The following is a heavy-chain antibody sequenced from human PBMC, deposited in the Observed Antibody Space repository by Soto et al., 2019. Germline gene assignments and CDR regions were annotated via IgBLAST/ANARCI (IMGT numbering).Heavy chain of an antibody. CDR1: GGSISSTNW. J-gene: IGHJ4*02. V-gene: IGHV4-4*02. Sequence: SETLSFTCVVSGGSISSTNWWTWVRQTPGKGLEWIGEVYHTGSTKYNPSLKNRVTISLDKSISTAYLQWSSLKASDTAMYYCASTFANSRDYWGQGTLVTVSS. CDR3: ASTFANSRDY. CDR2: VYHTGST.